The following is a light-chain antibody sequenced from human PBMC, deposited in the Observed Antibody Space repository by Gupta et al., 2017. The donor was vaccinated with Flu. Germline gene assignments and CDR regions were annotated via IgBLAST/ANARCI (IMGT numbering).Light chain of an antibody. CDR3: QQYKNWPRYN. Sequence: EITVTQSPATLSVSPGERATLSCKASERIGSNLAWYQQRPGQAPRLLIYGTSNRDTGIPVRFSGSGVGTDFTLTISSLQYEDYAVYYCQQYKNWPRYNFGRGTKVEIK. CDR2: GTS. CDR1: ERIGSN. V-gene: IGKV3-15*01. J-gene: IGKJ2*01.